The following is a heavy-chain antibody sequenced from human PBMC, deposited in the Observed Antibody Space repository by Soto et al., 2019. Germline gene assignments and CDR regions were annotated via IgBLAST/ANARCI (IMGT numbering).Heavy chain of an antibody. V-gene: IGHV1-69*12. Sequence: QVQLVQSGAEVKKPGSSVKVSCKASGGTFSSYAISWVRQAPGQGLEWMGGIIPIFGTANYAQKFQGRVTLAEDQSRSTGYMELRRLISEETAVHYCARDRWGALAPFCYWGRG. D-gene: IGHD6-19*01. CDR3: ARDRWGALAPFCY. CDR2: IIPIFGTA. CDR1: GGTFSSYA. J-gene: IGHJ4*02.